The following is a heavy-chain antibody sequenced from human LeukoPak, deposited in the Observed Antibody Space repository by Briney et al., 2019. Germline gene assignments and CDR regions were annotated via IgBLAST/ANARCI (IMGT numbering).Heavy chain of an antibody. CDR2: INPNSGGT. CDR3: ARGKISGDDFDY. CDR1: GYTFTSYY. D-gene: IGHD7-27*01. J-gene: IGHJ4*02. Sequence: ASVKVSCKASGYTFTSYYMHWVRQAPGQGLEWMGWINPNSGGTNYAQNLRGRVTMTRDTSISTAYMELSRLRSDDTAVYYCARGKISGDDFDYWGQGTLVTVSS. V-gene: IGHV1-2*02.